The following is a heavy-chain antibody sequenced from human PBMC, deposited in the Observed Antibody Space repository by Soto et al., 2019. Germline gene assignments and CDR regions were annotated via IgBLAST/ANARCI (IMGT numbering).Heavy chain of an antibody. J-gene: IGHJ5*02. CDR2: IYHGGSS. V-gene: IGHV4-38-2*01. Sequence: PSETLSLTCAVSGYSISSGYFWGWIRQPPGRGLEWIGNIYHGGSSYNNPSLKSRVTISLDTSKNQFSLNLSSVTAADTAVYYCVRASHLWFDSWGQGTLVTVSS. CDR1: GYSISSGYF. CDR3: VRASHLWFDS.